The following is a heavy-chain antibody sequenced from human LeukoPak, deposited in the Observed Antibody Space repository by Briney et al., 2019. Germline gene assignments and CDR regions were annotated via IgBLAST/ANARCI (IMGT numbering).Heavy chain of an antibody. J-gene: IGHJ5*02. Sequence: SETLSLTCTVSGGSISSSSYYWGWIRQPPGKGLEWIGSIYYSGSTYYNPSLKSRVTISVDTSKNQFSLKLSSVTAADTAVYYCARDLAVRKGWFDPWGQGTLVTVSS. CDR3: ARDLAVRKGWFDP. V-gene: IGHV4-39*07. CDR1: GGSISSSSYY. CDR2: IYYSGST. D-gene: IGHD4-17*01.